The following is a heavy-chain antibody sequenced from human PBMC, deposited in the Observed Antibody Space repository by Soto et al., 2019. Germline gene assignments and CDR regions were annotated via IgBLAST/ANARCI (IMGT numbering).Heavy chain of an antibody. D-gene: IGHD3-3*01. J-gene: IGHJ6*02. V-gene: IGHV1-58*01. CDR2: IVVGSGNT. CDR1: GFTFTSSA. CDR3: AATVWSGYPNYYYGMDV. Sequence: SVKVSCKASGFTFTSSAVQWVRQARGQRLEWIGWIVVGSGNTNYAQKFQERVTITRDMSTSTAYMELSSLRSEDTAVYYCAATVWSGYPNYYYGMDVWGQGTTVTVSS.